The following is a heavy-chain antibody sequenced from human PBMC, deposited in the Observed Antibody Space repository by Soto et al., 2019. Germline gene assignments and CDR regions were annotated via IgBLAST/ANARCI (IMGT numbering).Heavy chain of an antibody. CDR2: INAGNGNT. Sequence: ASVKVSCKASGYTSTNYAMHWVRQAPGQRLEWMGWINAGNGNTKYAQKLQGRVTMTTDTSTSTAYMELRSLRSDDTAVYYCARTDYFDYWGQGTLVTVSS. V-gene: IGHV1-3*01. CDR3: ARTDYFDY. J-gene: IGHJ4*02. CDR1: GYTSTNYA.